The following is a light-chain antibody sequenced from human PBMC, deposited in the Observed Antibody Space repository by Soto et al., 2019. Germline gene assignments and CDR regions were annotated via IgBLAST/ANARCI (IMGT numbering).Light chain of an antibody. J-gene: IGKJ1*01. CDR2: DVS. Sequence: DIQMTQSPSALSASVGDRVTITCRASQSISGWLAWYQQKPGKAPKLLIYDVSSLESGVPSRFSGSGSGTEFTLTISSLQPDDCATYYCQQYNSYPWTFGQGTKVEIK. CDR1: QSISGW. V-gene: IGKV1-5*01. CDR3: QQYNSYPWT.